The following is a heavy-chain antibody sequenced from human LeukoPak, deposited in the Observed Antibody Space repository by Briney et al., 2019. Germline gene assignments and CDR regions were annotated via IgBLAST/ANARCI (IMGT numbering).Heavy chain of an antibody. Sequence: SVTLSLTCTVSGGSITTYYWTWIRQPPGKGLEWIGYVFHSGSTNYNPSLKSRLTLSVDTSKNQFSLKLNSVTAADTAVYYCAGGSIWYEDWGQGTLVTVSS. CDR1: GGSITTYY. V-gene: IGHV4-59*01. D-gene: IGHD6-13*01. J-gene: IGHJ4*02. CDR3: AGGSIWYED. CDR2: VFHSGST.